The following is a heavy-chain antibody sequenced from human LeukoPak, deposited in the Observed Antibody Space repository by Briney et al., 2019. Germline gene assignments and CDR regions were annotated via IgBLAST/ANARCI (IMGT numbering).Heavy chain of an antibody. D-gene: IGHD5-12*01. CDR2: ISSSSSYI. V-gene: IGHV3-21*01. J-gene: IGHJ4*02. CDR3: AREEMANFDY. Sequence: PGGSLRLSCAASGFTFSSCSMNWVRQAPGKGLEWVSSISSSSSYIYYADSVKGRFTISRDNAKNSLYLQMNSLRAEDTAVYYCAREEMANFDYWGQGTLVTVSS. CDR1: GFTFSSCS.